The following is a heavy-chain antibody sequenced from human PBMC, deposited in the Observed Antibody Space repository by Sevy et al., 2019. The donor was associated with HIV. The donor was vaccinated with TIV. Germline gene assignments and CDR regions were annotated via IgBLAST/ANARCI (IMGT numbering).Heavy chain of an antibody. CDR3: ARAPGMVRGATFDY. CDR1: GYTFTSYG. CDR2: ISRYNGNT. V-gene: IGHV1-18*04. Sequence: ASVKVSCKASGYTFTSYGISWVRQAPGQGLEWMGWISRYNGNTNYAQNLQGRVTMTTDTSTSTAYMELRCLRSDDTAVYDCARAPGMVRGATFDYWGQGTLVTVSA. J-gene: IGHJ4*02. D-gene: IGHD3-10*01.